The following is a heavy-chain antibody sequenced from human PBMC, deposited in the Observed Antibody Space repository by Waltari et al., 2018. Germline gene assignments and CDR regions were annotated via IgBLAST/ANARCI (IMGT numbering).Heavy chain of an antibody. V-gene: IGHV1-8*02. J-gene: IGHJ4*02. Sequence: VQLVQSGAEVKKPGASVKVSCKASGSTFTSYDINWVRQATGQGLVWMGWMNPNSGNTGYAQKFQGIVTMTRNTSISTAYMELSSLRSEDTAVYYCAKSWDYGGNYFDYWGQGTLVTVSS. CDR2: MNPNSGNT. CDR3: AKSWDYGGNYFDY. D-gene: IGHD4-17*01. CDR1: GSTFTSYD.